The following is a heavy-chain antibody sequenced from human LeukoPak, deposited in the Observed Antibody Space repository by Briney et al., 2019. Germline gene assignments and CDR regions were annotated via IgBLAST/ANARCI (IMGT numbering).Heavy chain of an antibody. CDR2: ISAYNGNT. J-gene: IGHJ6*02. D-gene: IGHD3-10*01. Sequence: ASVKVSCKASGYTFTSYGISWVRQAPGQGLEWMGWISAYNGNTNYAQKLQGRVTMTTDTSTSTAYMELRSLRSDDTAVYYCARELRRYGSGNYGYYGMDVWGQGTTVTVSS. V-gene: IGHV1-18*01. CDR3: ARELRRYGSGNYGYYGMDV. CDR1: GYTFTSYG.